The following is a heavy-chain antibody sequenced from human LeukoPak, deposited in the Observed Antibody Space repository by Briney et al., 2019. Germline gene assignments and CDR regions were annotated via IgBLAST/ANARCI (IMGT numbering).Heavy chain of an antibody. CDR3: ARLGIDCSSTSCFDFDY. J-gene: IGHJ4*02. V-gene: IGHV3-21*01. CDR2: ISSSSSYI. Sequence: GGSLRLSCAASGSTFSSYSMNWVRQAPGKGLEWVSSISSSSSYIYYADSVKGRFTISRDNAKNSLYLQMNSLRAEDTAVYYCARLGIDCSSTSCFDFDYWGQGTLVTVSS. D-gene: IGHD2-2*01. CDR1: GSTFSSYS.